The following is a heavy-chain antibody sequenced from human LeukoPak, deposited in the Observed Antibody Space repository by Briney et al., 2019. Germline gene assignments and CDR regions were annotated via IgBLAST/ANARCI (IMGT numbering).Heavy chain of an antibody. CDR2: VYYSGST. CDR3: ARHRSGWYSDFDF. Sequence: PSETLSLTCTVSAGSISSSSDYRGWIRQPPGKGREWIGSVYYSGSTHYNSSLQSRVTISVDTSKNQFSLKLTSVTAADTAIYYCARHRSGWYSDFDFWGQGTLVTVSS. D-gene: IGHD6-19*01. CDR1: AGSISSSSDY. V-gene: IGHV4-39*01. J-gene: IGHJ4*02.